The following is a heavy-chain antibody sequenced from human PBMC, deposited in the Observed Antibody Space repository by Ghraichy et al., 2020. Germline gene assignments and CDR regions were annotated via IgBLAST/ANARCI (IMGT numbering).Heavy chain of an antibody. CDR3: ARGDYYFGIDL. J-gene: IGHJ6*02. CDR2: INNDGSNS. V-gene: IGHV3-74*01. Sequence: GESLNISCAASGFTIDSHWMHWVRQVPGKGLVWVSGINNDGSNSDYADSVTGRFTIPRDNTKNTVDLQMKSLRVDDSAVYYCARGDYYFGIDLWGQGTTVTVSS. CDR1: GFTIDSHW.